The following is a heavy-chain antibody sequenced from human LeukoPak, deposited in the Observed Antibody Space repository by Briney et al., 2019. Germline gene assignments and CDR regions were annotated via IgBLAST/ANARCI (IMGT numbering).Heavy chain of an antibody. CDR2: IYYSGST. D-gene: IGHD6-6*01. J-gene: IGHJ4*02. CDR3: ANTHIAAPPFDY. V-gene: IGHV4-39*07. Sequence: SETLSLICTVSGGSISSSSYYWGWIRQPPGKGLEWIGSIYYSGSTYYNPSLKSRVTISVDTSKNQFSLRLSSVTAADTAVYYCANTHIAAPPFDYWGQGTLVTVSS. CDR1: GGSISSSSYY.